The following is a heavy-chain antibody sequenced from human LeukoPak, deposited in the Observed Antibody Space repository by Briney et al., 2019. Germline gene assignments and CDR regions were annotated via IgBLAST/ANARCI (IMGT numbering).Heavy chain of an antibody. V-gene: IGHV3-11*01. CDR2: ISSGGDPK. J-gene: IGHJ4*02. CDR1: GFTFSDYY. D-gene: IGHD5-18*01. Sequence: SGGSLRLSCAASGFTFSDYYMSWIRQAPGKGLEWVSYISSGGDPKYYADSVKGRFTISRDNAKNSLYLQMDSLRAEDTAVYYCAGDKRLLYSYGPSFDYWGQGTQVTVSS. CDR3: AGDKRLLYSYGPSFDY.